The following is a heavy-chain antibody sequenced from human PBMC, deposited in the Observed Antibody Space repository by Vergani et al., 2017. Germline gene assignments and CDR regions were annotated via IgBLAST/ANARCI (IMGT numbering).Heavy chain of an antibody. J-gene: IGHJ4*02. Sequence: QVQLQESGPGLVKPSQTLSLTCTVSGGSISSGGYYWSWIRQHPGKGLEWIGYIYYSGNTYHNPSLKSRVTISVDTAKNRFSLKLSSVTAADTAVYYCARLKGYCSGGSCSEFDYWGQGTLVTVSS. CDR1: GGSISSGGYY. D-gene: IGHD2-15*01. V-gene: IGHV4-31*03. CDR2: IYYSGNT. CDR3: ARLKGYCSGGSCSEFDY.